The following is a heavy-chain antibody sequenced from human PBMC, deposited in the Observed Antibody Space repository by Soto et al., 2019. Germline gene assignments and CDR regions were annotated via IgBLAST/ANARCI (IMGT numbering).Heavy chain of an antibody. CDR1: GYTFTSYY. Sequence: ASVKVSCKASGYTFTSYYMHWVRQAPGQGLGWMGIINPSGGSTSYAQKFQGRVTMTRDTSTSTVYMELSSLRSEDTAVYYCARVGPYSGPPRLRFLEWLPNMDVWGKGTTVTVSS. V-gene: IGHV1-46*03. D-gene: IGHD3-3*01. CDR2: INPSGGST. J-gene: IGHJ6*03. CDR3: ARVGPYSGPPRLRFLEWLPNMDV.